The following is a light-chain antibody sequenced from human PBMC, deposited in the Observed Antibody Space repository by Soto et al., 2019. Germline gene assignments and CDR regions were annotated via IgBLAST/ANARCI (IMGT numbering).Light chain of an antibody. CDR2: GAS. J-gene: IGKJ4*01. Sequence: EIVLTQSPGTLSLSPGERATLSCRASQSVRNNYLAWYQQKPGQAPRLLIYGASTRATGIPARFSGSGSGTEFTLTISSLQSEDFAVYYCQQYNNWPLTFGGGSKVDI. V-gene: IGKV3-15*01. CDR3: QQYNNWPLT. CDR1: QSVRNN.